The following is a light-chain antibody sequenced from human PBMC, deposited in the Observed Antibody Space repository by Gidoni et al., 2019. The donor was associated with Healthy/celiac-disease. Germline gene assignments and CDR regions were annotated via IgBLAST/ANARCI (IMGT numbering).Light chain of an antibody. Sequence: QSALPQPAPVSGSPGQSITISCTGTRSDVGSYNLVSWYQQHPGKAPKLMIYEVSKRPSGVSNRFSGSKSGNTASLTISGLQAEDEADYYCCSYAGSSTVVFGGGTKLTVL. J-gene: IGLJ2*01. CDR3: CSYAGSSTVV. V-gene: IGLV2-23*02. CDR2: EVS. CDR1: RSDVGSYNL.